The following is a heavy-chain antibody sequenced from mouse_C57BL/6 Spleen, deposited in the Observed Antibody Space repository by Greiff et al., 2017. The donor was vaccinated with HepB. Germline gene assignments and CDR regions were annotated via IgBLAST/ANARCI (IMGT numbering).Heavy chain of an antibody. V-gene: IGHV3-6*01. J-gene: IGHJ3*01. CDR1: GYSITSGYY. CDR2: ISYDGSN. D-gene: IGHD1-1*01. CDR3: ASPYYYGTFAY. Sequence: DVQLQESGPGLVKPSQSLSLTCSVTGYSITSGYYWNWIRQFPGNKLEWMGYISYDGSNNYNPSLKNRISITRDTSKNQFFLKLNSVTTEDTATYYCASPYYYGTFAYWGQGTLVTVSA.